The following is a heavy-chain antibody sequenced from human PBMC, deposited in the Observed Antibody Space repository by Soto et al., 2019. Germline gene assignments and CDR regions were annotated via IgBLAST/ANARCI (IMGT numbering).Heavy chain of an antibody. CDR2: IRSKAYGGTT. CDR1: GFTFGDYA. V-gene: IGHV3-49*03. Sequence: GGSLRLSCTASGFTFGDYAMSWFRQAPGKGLEWVGFIRSKAYGGTTEYAASVKGRFTISRYDSKSIAYLQMNSLKTEDTAVYYCTRDEPLGYNWNLYNWFDPWGQGTLVTVSS. CDR3: TRDEPLGYNWNLYNWFDP. D-gene: IGHD1-20*01. J-gene: IGHJ5*02.